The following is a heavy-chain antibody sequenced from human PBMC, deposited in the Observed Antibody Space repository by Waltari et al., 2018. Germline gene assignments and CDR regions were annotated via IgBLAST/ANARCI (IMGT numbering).Heavy chain of an antibody. V-gene: IGHV4-39*07. D-gene: IGHD2-8*01. Sequence: QLQLQESGPGLVKPSETLSLTCTVSGGSISSSSYYWGWIRQPPGKGLEWIGSIYYRGSTYYSPSLKSRVTISVDTSKNQFSLKLSSVTAADTAVYYCARVIGVEYIDYWGQGTLVTVSS. CDR2: IYYRGST. CDR3: ARVIGVEYIDY. CDR1: GGSISSSSYY. J-gene: IGHJ4*02.